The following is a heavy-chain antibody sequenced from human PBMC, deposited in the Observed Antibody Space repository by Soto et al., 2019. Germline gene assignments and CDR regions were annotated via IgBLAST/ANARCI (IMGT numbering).Heavy chain of an antibody. CDR1: GLTFSSSA. CDR3: AAETKSYFYGMDV. V-gene: IGHV3-30*03. Sequence: GESLKISCAASGLTFSSSAMHWVRQAPGKGLEWVALISYDGSNKYYVDSVKGRFTISRDNSKNTLDLQMNSLREEDTAVYYCAAETKSYFYGMDVWGQGTTVTVSS. J-gene: IGHJ6*02. CDR2: ISYDGSNK.